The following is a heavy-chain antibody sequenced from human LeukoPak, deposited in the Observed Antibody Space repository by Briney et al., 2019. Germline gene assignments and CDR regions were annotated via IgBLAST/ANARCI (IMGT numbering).Heavy chain of an antibody. Sequence: SQTLSLTCAISGDSVSSNSAAWNWIRQSPSRGLEWQGRTYYRSKWYNDYAVSAKSRITINPDTSKNQFSLQLNSVTPEDTAVYYCARDLPYYYGSGSTYFDYWGQGTLVTVSS. CDR1: GDSVSSNSAA. CDR3: ARDLPYYYGSGSTYFDY. CDR2: TYYRSKWYN. D-gene: IGHD3-10*01. V-gene: IGHV6-1*01. J-gene: IGHJ4*02.